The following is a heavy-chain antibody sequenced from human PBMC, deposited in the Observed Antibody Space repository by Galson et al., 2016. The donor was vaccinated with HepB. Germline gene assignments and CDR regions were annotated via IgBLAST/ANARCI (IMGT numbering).Heavy chain of an antibody. CDR1: GFTFSTYY. Sequence: SLRLSCAASGFTFSTYYMDWVRQAPGKRLEYVSGISNNGGATYHADSVKGRFTISRDNSKNPVNLHMSSLRPEDTAVYYCVRAWSGSSPDYWGQGTQVTVSS. CDR2: ISNNGGAT. V-gene: IGHV3-64D*09. J-gene: IGHJ4*02. D-gene: IGHD1-26*01. CDR3: VRAWSGSSPDY.